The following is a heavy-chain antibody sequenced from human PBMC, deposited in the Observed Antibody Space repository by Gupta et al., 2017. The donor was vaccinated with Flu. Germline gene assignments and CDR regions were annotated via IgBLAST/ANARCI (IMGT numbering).Heavy chain of an antibody. D-gene: IGHD2-2*03. J-gene: IGHJ6*02. Sequence: QVQLVQSGAEVKKPGASVKVSCKASGYTFTSYAMHWVRQAPGQRLEWMGWINAGNGNTKYSQKFQGRVTITRDTSASTAYMELSSLRSEDTAVYYCARDLGYCSSTSCYDNGMDVWGQGTTVTVSS. CDR1: GYTFTSYA. CDR3: ARDLGYCSSTSCYDNGMDV. CDR2: INAGNGNT. V-gene: IGHV1-3*01.